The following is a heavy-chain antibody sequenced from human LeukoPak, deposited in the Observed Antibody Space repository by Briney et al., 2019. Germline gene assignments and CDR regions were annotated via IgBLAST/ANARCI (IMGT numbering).Heavy chain of an antibody. Sequence: GGSLTLSCAAPGCTFSGYDMHWVRQAPGKGLEWVALIRSDGSDKYYADSVTGRFTISRANSKNTLFLQMNSLRAEDTAVYYCAKDIAAAGGPCAYWGRGTLVTVS. D-gene: IGHD6-13*01. CDR1: GCTFSGYD. CDR3: AKDIAAAGGPCAY. V-gene: IGHV3-30*02. J-gene: IGHJ4*02. CDR2: IRSDGSDK.